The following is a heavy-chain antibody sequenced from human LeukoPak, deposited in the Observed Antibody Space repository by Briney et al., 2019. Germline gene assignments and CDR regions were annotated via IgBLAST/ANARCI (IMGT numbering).Heavy chain of an antibody. CDR3: ARDQRAYYDFWSGYPPYYYYYYGMDV. Sequence: PGGSLRLSCAASGFTFSGYGMSWVRQAPGKGLEWVSGISGRGDNTDYADSVKGRFTISRGNAKNSLYLQMNGLRAEDTAVYYCARDQRAYYDFWSGYPPYYYYYYGMDVWGQGTTVTVSS. CDR1: GFTFSGYG. J-gene: IGHJ6*02. CDR2: ISGRGDNT. V-gene: IGHV3-23*01. D-gene: IGHD3-3*01.